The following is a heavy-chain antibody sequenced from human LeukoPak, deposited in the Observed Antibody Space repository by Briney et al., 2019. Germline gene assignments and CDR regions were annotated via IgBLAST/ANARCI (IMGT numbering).Heavy chain of an antibody. J-gene: IGHJ4*02. CDR1: GDSFSNYY. D-gene: IGHD6-19*01. CDR3: ARTVRYFLAGQFPLDHYFDF. CDR2: INHSGSA. Sequence: SETLSHTCAVSGDSFSNYYWSWIRQPPGKGLEWIGEINHSGSANYNPSLKSRVTMSIDSSKNQFSLRLSSVTAADTAVFYCARTVRYFLAGQFPLDHYFDFWGQGSLVTVSS. V-gene: IGHV4-34*01.